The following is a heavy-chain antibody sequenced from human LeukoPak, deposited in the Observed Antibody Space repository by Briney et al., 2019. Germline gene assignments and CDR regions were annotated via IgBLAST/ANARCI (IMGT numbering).Heavy chain of an antibody. CDR1: GFTFSSYW. V-gene: IGHV3-7*01. J-gene: IGHJ6*03. D-gene: IGHD2-2*01. CDR2: IKQDGSEK. Sequence: PGGSLRLSCAASGFTFSSYWMSWVRQAPGKGLEWVANIKQDGSEKYYVDSVKGRFTISRDNAKNSLYLQMNSLRAEDTAVYYCARHIVVVPATYYMDVWGKGTTVTVSS. CDR3: ARHIVVVPATYYMDV.